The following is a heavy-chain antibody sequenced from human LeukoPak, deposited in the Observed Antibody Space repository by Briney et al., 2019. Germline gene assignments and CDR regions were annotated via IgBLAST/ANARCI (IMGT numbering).Heavy chain of an antibody. CDR2: INHSGST. Sequence: SETLSLTCDVYGGSFSGYYWSWIRQPPGKGLEWMGEINHSGSTNYNPSLKSRVTISVDTSKNQFSLKLSSVTAADTAVYYCARGVWDSSSWSRRRYYFDYWGQGTLVTVSS. D-gene: IGHD6-13*01. CDR3: ARGVWDSSSWSRRRYYFDY. V-gene: IGHV4-34*01. J-gene: IGHJ4*02. CDR1: GGSFSGYY.